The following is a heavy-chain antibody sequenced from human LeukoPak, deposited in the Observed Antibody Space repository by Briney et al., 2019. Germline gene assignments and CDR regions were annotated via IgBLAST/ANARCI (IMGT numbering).Heavy chain of an antibody. CDR3: ARENLDYGDYGVYAFDI. Sequence: RASVKVSCKASGYTFTSYYMHWVRQAPGQGLEWMGIINPSGGSTSYAQKFQGKVTMTRDTSTSTVYMELSSLRSEDTAVYYCARENLDYGDYGVYAFDIWGQGTMVTVSS. J-gene: IGHJ3*02. D-gene: IGHD4-17*01. V-gene: IGHV1-46*01. CDR2: INPSGGST. CDR1: GYTFTSYY.